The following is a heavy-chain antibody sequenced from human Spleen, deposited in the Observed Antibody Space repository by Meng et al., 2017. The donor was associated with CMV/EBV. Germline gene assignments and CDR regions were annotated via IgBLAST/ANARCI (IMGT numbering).Heavy chain of an antibody. V-gene: IGHV4-31*03. J-gene: IGHJ5*02. CDR3: ARQAPDNWFDP. CDR1: SGPMSSGVYC. CDR2: SYYDGTT. Sequence: CTVSSGPMSSGVYCWGWIRQPPEKGLEWIGYSYYDGTTHYNPSLRSRVSISVDTSKNQFSLKLNSVTAADTAVYFCARQAPDNWFDPWGQGALVTVSS.